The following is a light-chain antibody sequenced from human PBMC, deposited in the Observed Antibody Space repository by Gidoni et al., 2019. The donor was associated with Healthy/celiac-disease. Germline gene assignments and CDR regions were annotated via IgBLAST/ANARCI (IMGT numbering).Light chain of an antibody. Sequence: EIVLTQSPGTLSLSPGERATLSCRASQSVSSSYLAWYQQKPGQAPRLLIYGASSRATGIPDMFSGSGSGTDFTLTISRLEPEDFAVYYCQQYGSSPPYTFGQGTKLGIK. J-gene: IGKJ2*01. CDR1: QSVSSSY. V-gene: IGKV3-20*01. CDR2: GAS. CDR3: QQYGSSPPYT.